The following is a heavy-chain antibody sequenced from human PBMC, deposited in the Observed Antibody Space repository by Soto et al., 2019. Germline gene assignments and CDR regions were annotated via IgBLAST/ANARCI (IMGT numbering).Heavy chain of an antibody. D-gene: IGHD3-16*01. CDR3: AKDRRAGGNSAFYFDF. CDR1: GFKFSNYA. J-gene: IGHJ4*02. CDR2: ISATGGGT. Sequence: LRLSCAASGFKFSNYAMSWVRQAPGKGLEWVSLISATGGGTYYADSVKGRFTISRDNSHNTLYLQVHSLTAEDTAVYYCAKDRRAGGNSAFYFDFWGQGAQVTVPQ. V-gene: IGHV3-23*01.